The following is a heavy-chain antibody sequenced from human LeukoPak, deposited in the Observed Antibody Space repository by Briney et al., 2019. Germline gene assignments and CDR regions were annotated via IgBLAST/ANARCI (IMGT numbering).Heavy chain of an antibody. D-gene: IGHD6-19*01. J-gene: IGHJ4*02. Sequence: SGPTLVNPTQTLTLTCTFSGFSLSTSGVCVGWIRQPPGKALEWLALIYWDDDKRYSPSLKSRLTITKDTSKDQVVLTMTNMDPVDTATYYCAHRLDSDWAFDYWGQGTLVTVSS. CDR2: IYWDDDK. V-gene: IGHV2-5*02. CDR1: GFSLSTSGVC. CDR3: AHRLDSDWAFDY.